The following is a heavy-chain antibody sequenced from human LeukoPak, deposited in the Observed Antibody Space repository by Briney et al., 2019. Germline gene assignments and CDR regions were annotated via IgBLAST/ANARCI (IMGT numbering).Heavy chain of an antibody. Sequence: SVKVSCKASGGTFSSYAISWVRQAPGQGLEWMGRIIPIFGTANYAQKFQGRVTITTDESTSTAYMELSSLRSEDTAVYYCARRAPYYYDSSGHDAFDIWGRGTMVTVSS. J-gene: IGHJ3*02. D-gene: IGHD3-22*01. CDR1: GGTFSSYA. CDR3: ARRAPYYYDSSGHDAFDI. CDR2: IIPIFGTA. V-gene: IGHV1-69*05.